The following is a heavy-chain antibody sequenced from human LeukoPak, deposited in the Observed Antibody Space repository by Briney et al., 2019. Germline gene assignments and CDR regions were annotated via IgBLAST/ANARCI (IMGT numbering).Heavy chain of an antibody. CDR3: ARDGPSVYFDY. Sequence: SETLSLTCTVSGASINSGSYYWTWIRQPAGKGLEWIGRIYTSGSTNYNPSLKSRVTISLDTSRNHFSLKLDSVTAADTAVYYCARDGPSVYFDYWGQGTLVTVSS. CDR1: GASINSGSYY. V-gene: IGHV4-61*02. CDR2: IYTSGST. J-gene: IGHJ4*02.